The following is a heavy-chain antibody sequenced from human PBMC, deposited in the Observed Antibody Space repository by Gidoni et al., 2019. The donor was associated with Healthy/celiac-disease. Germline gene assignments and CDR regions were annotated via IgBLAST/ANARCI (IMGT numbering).Heavy chain of an antibody. V-gene: IGHV4-34*01. CDR3: ARGRRRSPPGY. CDR2: INHSGST. CDR1: GGSFSGYY. J-gene: IGHJ4*02. Sequence: QVQLQQWGAGLLKPSETLSLTCAVYGGSFSGYYWSWIRQPPGKGLEWIGEINHSGSTNYNPSLKSRVTISVDTSKNQFSLKLSSVTAADTAVYYCARGRRRSPPGYWGQGTLVTVSS.